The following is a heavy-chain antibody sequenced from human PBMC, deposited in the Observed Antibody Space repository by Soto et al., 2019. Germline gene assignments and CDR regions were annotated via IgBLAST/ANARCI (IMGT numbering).Heavy chain of an antibody. V-gene: IGHV1-18*01. CDR1: GYTFTSYG. CDR3: ARLDDLVYYMDV. D-gene: IGHD3-3*01. J-gene: IGHJ6*03. Sequence: ASVKVSCKASGYTFTSYGISWVRQAPGQGLEWMGWISAYNGNTNYAQKLQGRVTMTTDTSTSAAYMELRSLRSDDTAVYYCARLDDLVYYMDVWGKGTTVTVSS. CDR2: ISAYNGNT.